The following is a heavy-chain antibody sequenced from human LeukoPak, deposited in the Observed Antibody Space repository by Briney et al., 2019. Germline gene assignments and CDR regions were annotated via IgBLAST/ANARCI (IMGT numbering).Heavy chain of an antibody. CDR3: TTGPPPRYSFGILAENRGGGDIDI. D-gene: IGHD5-18*01. J-gene: IGHJ3*02. CDR2: IKSKTDGGTT. Sequence: GGSLRLSCAASGFTFNNAWMNWVRQAPGKGLEWVGRIKSKTDGGTTDYAAPVKGRFTISRDDSKNTLYLQMNSLKTEDTAVYYCTTGPPPRYSFGILAENRGGGDIDIWGQGTMVTVSS. V-gene: IGHV3-15*01. CDR1: GFTFNNAW.